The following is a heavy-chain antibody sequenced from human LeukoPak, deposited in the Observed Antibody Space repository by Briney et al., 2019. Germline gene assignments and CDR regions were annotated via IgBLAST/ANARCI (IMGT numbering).Heavy chain of an antibody. Sequence: ASVKVSCKASGYTFTGYYMHWVRQAPGQGLEWRGRINPNSGGTNYAQKFQGRVTMTRDTSISTAYMELSRLRSNDTAVYYCARPLAAYYDSSGYYGDAFDIWGQGTMVTVSS. CDR3: ARPLAAYYDSSGYYGDAFDI. CDR1: GYTFTGYY. CDR2: INPNSGGT. D-gene: IGHD3-22*01. J-gene: IGHJ3*02. V-gene: IGHV1-2*06.